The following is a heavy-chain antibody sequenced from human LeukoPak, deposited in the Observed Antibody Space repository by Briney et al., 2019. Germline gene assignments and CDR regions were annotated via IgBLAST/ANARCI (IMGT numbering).Heavy chain of an antibody. J-gene: IGHJ4*02. CDR2: IYFSGST. CDR1: GGSITSSSYN. Sequence: PSETLSLTCTVSGGSITSSSYNWGWIRQPPGKGLEWIGSIYFSGSTYYNPSLKSRVTISVDTSKNQFSLTLSSVTAADTAVYYCARDARGWSGFDYWGQGTLVTVSS. V-gene: IGHV4-39*02. D-gene: IGHD3-3*01. CDR3: ARDARGWSGFDY.